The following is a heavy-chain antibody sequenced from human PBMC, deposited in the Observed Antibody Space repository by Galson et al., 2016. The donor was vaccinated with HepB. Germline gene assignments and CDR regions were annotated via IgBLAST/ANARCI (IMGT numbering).Heavy chain of an antibody. CDR2: INSDGSST. CDR3: ARDAGWNFSYWYFDL. J-gene: IGHJ2*01. V-gene: IGHV3-74*01. Sequence: SLRLSCAASGFIFSSYWMHWVRQVPGKGLVWVSRINSDGSSTSYADSVKGRFTISRDNAKNTLYLQMNSLRAEDTAVYYCARDAGWNFSYWYFDLWGRGTLVTVSS. CDR1: GFIFSSYW. D-gene: IGHD1-7*01.